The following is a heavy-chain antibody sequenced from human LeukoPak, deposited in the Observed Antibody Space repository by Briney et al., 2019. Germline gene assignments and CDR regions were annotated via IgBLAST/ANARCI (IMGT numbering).Heavy chain of an antibody. CDR2: ISYDGSNK. D-gene: IGHD3-10*01. CDR1: GFTFSSYG. V-gene: IGHV3-30*18. CDR3: AKAPGYSDYYGMDV. J-gene: IGHJ6*04. Sequence: PGGSLRLSRAASGFTFSSYGMHWVRQAPGKGLEWVAVISYDGSNKYYADSVKGRFTISRDNSKNTLYLQMNSLRAEDTAVYYCAKAPGYSDYYGMDVWGKGTTVTVSS.